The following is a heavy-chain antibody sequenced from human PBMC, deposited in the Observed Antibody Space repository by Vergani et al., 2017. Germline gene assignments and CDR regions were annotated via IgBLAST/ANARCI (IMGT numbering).Heavy chain of an antibody. J-gene: IGHJ4*02. CDR3: AKFPDSSGXRDY. V-gene: IGHV3-30*18. Sequence: QVQLVESGGSVVQPGRSLRLSCAASGFTFSSYGMHWVRQAPGKGLEWVAVISYDGSNKYYADSVKGRFTISRDNSKNTLYLQMNSLRAEDTAVYYCAKFPDSSGXRDYWGQGTLVTVSS. CDR2: ISYDGSNK. D-gene: IGHD3-22*01. CDR1: GFTFSSYG.